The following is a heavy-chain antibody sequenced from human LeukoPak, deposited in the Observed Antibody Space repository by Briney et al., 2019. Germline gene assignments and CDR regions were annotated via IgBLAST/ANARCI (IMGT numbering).Heavy chain of an antibody. D-gene: IGHD6-6*01. V-gene: IGHV3-21*01. CDR2: ISSSSSYI. Sequence: GGSLRLSCAASGFTFSSYSMNWVRQAPGKGLEWVSSISSSSSYIYYADSVKGRFTISRDNAKNSLYLQMNSLRAEDTAVYYCARDEKARTSRYYFDYWGQGTLVTVSS. J-gene: IGHJ4*02. CDR3: ARDEKARTSRYYFDY. CDR1: GFTFSSYS.